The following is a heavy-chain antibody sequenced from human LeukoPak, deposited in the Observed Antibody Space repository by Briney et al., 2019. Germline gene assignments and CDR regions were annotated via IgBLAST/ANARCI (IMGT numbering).Heavy chain of an antibody. CDR2: ISSSGSTI. J-gene: IGHJ3*02. Sequence: GGSLRLSCAASGFTFSDYYMSWIRQAPGKGLEWVSYISSSGSTIYYADSVKGRFTISRDNAKNSLYLQMNSLRAEDTASYYCAKDIVVGGWMEAAFDIWGQGTMVTVSS. CDR3: AKDIVVGGWMEAAFDI. V-gene: IGHV3-11*01. CDR1: GFTFSDYY. D-gene: IGHD2-21*01.